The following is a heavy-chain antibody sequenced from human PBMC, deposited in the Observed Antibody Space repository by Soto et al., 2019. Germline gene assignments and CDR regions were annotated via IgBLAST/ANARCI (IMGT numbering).Heavy chain of an antibody. CDR2: ISSSSSTI. V-gene: IGHV3-48*02. D-gene: IGHD5-12*01. J-gene: IGHJ4*02. Sequence: GGSLRLSCAASGFTLRSYCMNWVRQAPGKGLEWVSYISSSSSTIYYADSVKGRFTISRDNAKNSLYLQMNSLRDEDTAVYYCASLGYSGYEHFDYWGQGTLVTVSS. CDR3: ASLGYSGYEHFDY. CDR1: GFTLRSYC.